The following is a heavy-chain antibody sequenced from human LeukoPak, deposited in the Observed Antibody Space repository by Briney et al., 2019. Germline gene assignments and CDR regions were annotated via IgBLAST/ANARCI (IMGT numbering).Heavy chain of an antibody. CDR1: GGSISSGGYY. CDR3: ARVETDYGTDY. J-gene: IGHJ4*02. Sequence: SETLSLTRTVSGGSISSGGYYWSWIRQHPGKGLEWIGYIYFSGSTYYNPSLKSRVTISVDTSKNQFSLKLSSVTAADTAVYYCARVETDYGTDYWGQGTLVTVSS. CDR2: IYFSGST. V-gene: IGHV4-31*03. D-gene: IGHD4-17*01.